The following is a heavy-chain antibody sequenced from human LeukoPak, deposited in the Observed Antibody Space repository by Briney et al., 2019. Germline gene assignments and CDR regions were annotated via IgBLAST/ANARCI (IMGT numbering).Heavy chain of an antibody. CDR1: GFSFRRYA. J-gene: IGHJ4*02. CDR3: ARDTFEPLVIVF. Sequence: PGGSLRLSCAASGFSFRRYAMNWVRQAPGKGLEWVAYVNAESTDILDADSVRGRFTISRDNAKNSPYLQMNSLRAEDRGVYDCARDTFEPLVIVFSGQGALVTVSS. V-gene: IGHV3-21*05. D-gene: IGHD6-13*01. CDR2: VNAESTDI.